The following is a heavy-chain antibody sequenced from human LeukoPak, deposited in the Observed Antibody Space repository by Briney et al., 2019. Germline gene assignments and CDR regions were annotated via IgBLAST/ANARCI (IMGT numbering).Heavy chain of an antibody. V-gene: IGHV1-2*02. J-gene: IGHJ5*02. CDR1: GYTFSDYY. CDR2: INPNSGGT. Sequence: ASVKVSCKASGYTFSDYYLHWVRQAPGQGLEWMGWINPNSGGTNYAQKFQGRVTMTRDTSISTAYMELSRLRSDDTAVYYCARGGYCSGGSCYPWATWFDPWGQGTLVTVSS. D-gene: IGHD2-15*01. CDR3: ARGGYCSGGSCYPWATWFDP.